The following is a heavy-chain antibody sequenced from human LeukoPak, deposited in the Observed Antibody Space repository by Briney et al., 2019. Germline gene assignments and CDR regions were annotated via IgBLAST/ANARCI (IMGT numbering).Heavy chain of an antibody. CDR1: GFTLSNYD. CDR3: ARTTVTSGPYWYFDL. J-gene: IGHJ2*01. CDR2: IDIAGDT. Sequence: GGSLRLSCAASGFTLSNYDMHWVRQATGEGLEWVSGIDIAGDTYYLGSVRGRFTISRENAENSLYLQMNSLRAGDTGVYYCARTTVTSGPYWYFDLWGRGTLVTVS. V-gene: IGHV3-13*01. D-gene: IGHD4-17*01.